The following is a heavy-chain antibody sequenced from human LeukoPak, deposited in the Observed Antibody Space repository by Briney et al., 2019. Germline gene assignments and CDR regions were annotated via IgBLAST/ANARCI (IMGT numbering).Heavy chain of an antibody. Sequence: GGSLRLSCAASGFTFSDYYMSWIRQAPGKGLEWVSYISSSSSYTNYADSVKGRFTISRDNAKNSLYLQMNGLRAEDTAVYYWAETVAGFDYWGQGTLVTVSS. CDR1: GFTFSDYY. V-gene: IGHV3-11*06. D-gene: IGHD6-19*01. CDR2: ISSSSSYT. J-gene: IGHJ4*02. CDR3: AETVAGFDY.